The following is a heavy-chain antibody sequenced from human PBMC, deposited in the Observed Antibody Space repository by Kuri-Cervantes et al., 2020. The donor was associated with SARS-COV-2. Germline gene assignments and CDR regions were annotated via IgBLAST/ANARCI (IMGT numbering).Heavy chain of an antibody. D-gene: IGHD1-1*01. CDR1: GDSISSGGYS. Sequence: LRLSCAVSGDSISSGGYSWSWIRQPPGKGLEWIGYVYQSGSAYYNPSLQSRVTLSIDRSKNTFSLKLTSVTAADSAVYFCARDGIPAATGFDYWSQGTLVTVSS. J-gene: IGHJ4*02. CDR3: ARDGIPAATGFDY. CDR2: VYQSGSA. V-gene: IGHV4-30-2*01.